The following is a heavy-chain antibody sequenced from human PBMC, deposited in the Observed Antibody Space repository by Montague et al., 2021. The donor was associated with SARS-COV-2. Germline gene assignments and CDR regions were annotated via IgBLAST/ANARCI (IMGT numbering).Heavy chain of an antibody. D-gene: IGHD3-9*01. V-gene: IGHV4-39*02. CDR3: VRGGYSDWLLPFES. CDR2: IYYSGRH. Sequence: SETLSLTCTVSGGSINSNSYYWGWIRQPPGQGLEWIGSIYYSGRHYYNPSLKSRVTMSVDTPKSHFSLNLSSVTAADTAVFYCVRGGYSDWLLPFESWGRGTLVTVSS. J-gene: IGHJ4*02. CDR1: GGSINSNSYY.